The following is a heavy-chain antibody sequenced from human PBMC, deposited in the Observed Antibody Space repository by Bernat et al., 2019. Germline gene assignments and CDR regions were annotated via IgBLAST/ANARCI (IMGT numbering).Heavy chain of an antibody. D-gene: IGHD6-19*01. V-gene: IGHV3-23*01. J-gene: IGHJ4*02. CDR1: GFTFSSYA. CDR2: ISGSGGST. Sequence: EVQLLESGGGLVQPGGSLRLSCAASGFTFSSYAMSWVRQAPGKGLEWVSAISGSGGSTYYADSVKGRFTISRDNSKNTLYLQMNSLRAEDTAVYYCAKDKDSSWLNRGIAVAGFDYWGQGTLVTVSS. CDR3: AKDKDSSWLNRGIAVAGFDY.